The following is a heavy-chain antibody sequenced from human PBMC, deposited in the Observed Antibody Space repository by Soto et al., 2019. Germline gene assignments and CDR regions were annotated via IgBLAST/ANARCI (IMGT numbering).Heavy chain of an antibody. CDR3: SCGSTGYTSSWYRY. J-gene: IGHJ1*01. Sequence: SETLSLTCAVSGGSISRGGYSWSWIRQPPGKGLEWIGYIYHSGSTYYNPSLKTRVTISVDRSKNQFSLKLRSVTAADTAVYYCSCGSTGYTSSWYRYWGQGTLVTVSS. CDR2: IYHSGST. D-gene: IGHD6-13*01. V-gene: IGHV4-30-2*01. CDR1: GGSISRGGYS.